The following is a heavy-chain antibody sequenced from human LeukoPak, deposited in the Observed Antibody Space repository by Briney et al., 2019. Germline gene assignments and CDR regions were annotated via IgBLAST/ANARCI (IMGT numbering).Heavy chain of an antibody. CDR3: AFSSYYLQGNYYYMDV. CDR1: GYTFTSYY. CDR2: INPSGGST. Sequence: ASVKLSCKASGYTFTSYYMHWVRQAPGQGLEWMGIINPSGGSTSYAQNLQGRVTMTTDPHTSTVYMELRSLRSDDTAVYYCAFSSYYLQGNYYYMDVWGKGTTVTVSS. J-gene: IGHJ6*03. D-gene: IGHD1-26*01. V-gene: IGHV1-46*01.